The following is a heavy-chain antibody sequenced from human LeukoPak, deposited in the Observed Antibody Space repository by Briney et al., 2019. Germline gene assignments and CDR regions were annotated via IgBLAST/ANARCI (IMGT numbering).Heavy chain of an antibody. D-gene: IGHD2-2*01. Sequence: PGGSLRLSCAASGFTFSSYSMNWVRQAPGKGLEWVSSISSSSSYIYYADSVKGRFTISRDNAKNSLYLQMNSLRAEDTAVYYCARGGDIVVVPAANEAFDIWGQGTMVTVSS. CDR3: ARGGDIVVVPAANEAFDI. V-gene: IGHV3-21*01. J-gene: IGHJ3*02. CDR2: ISSSSSYI. CDR1: GFTFSSYS.